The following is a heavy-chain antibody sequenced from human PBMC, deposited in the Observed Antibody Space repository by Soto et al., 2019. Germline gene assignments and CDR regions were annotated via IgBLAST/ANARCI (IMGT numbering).Heavy chain of an antibody. V-gene: IGHV3-30*03. CDR1: GFSFRNYG. D-gene: IGHD5-18*01. CDR2: VSHDGSNK. CDR3: VRDGGGGYSQVDH. J-gene: IGHJ4*02. Sequence: QVQLVESGGGVVQPGGSLRLSCVVSGFSFRNYGMHWVRRVAGGGREWVAVVSHDGSNKYYVQSLQGRFTISRDNSRTTVFPQMDSLGPDATAAYYCVRDGGGGYSQVDHCGQGTLVSVSS.